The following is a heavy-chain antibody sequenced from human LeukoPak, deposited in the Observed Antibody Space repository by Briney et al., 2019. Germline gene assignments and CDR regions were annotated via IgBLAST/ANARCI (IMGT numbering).Heavy chain of an antibody. V-gene: IGHV1-18*01. D-gene: IGHD3-10*01. Sequence: ASVKVSCKPSGYIFTSYAISWVRQAPGQGLEWMGWISAYSGNTDSAQKLQGRLTMTTDTSTSTAYMELRSLRSDDTAVYYCATDGSGSYWGQGTLVTVSS. CDR2: ISAYSGNT. J-gene: IGHJ4*02. CDR1: GYIFTSYA. CDR3: ATDGSGSY.